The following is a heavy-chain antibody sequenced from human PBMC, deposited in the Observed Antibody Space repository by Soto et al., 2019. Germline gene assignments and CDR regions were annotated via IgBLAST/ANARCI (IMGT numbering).Heavy chain of an antibody. Sequence: SLTCTVSGVSITSYFWSWIRQTPGKGLDWIGSISFSGATYSNPSLKGRAALSVDTSENHLSLTLNSVTSADTAVYYCAVAVAGTTEYFQHWGQGTLVTVSS. J-gene: IGHJ1*01. D-gene: IGHD6-19*01. CDR1: GVSITSYF. CDR3: AVAVAGTTEYFQH. V-gene: IGHV4-59*01. CDR2: ISFSGAT.